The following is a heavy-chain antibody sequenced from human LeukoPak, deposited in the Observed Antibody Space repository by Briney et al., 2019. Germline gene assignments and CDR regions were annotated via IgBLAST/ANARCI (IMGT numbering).Heavy chain of an antibody. V-gene: IGHV3-74*01. CDR3: AKGHSGYLDAFDI. Sequence: PGGSLRLSCAASGFTFSNFWMHWVRQAPGKGLVWVSRIHSDGSSTSYADSVKGRFTISRDNAKNTLYLQMNSLRTEDTALYYCAKGHSGYLDAFDIWGQGTMVTVSS. D-gene: IGHD5-12*01. J-gene: IGHJ3*02. CDR2: IHSDGSST. CDR1: GFTFSNFW.